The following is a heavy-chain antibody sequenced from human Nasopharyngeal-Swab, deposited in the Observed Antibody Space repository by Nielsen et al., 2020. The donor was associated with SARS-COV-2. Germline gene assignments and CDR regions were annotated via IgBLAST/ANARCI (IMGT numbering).Heavy chain of an antibody. D-gene: IGHD3-9*01. CDR2: IYHSGST. CDR3: ARTRAHYDILTGYYIPQQYYFDY. V-gene: IGHV4-4*02. J-gene: IGHJ4*02. Sequence: VRQAPGKGLEWIGEIYHSGSTYYNPSLKSRVTISVDTSKSQFSLKLSSVTAADTAVYYCARTRAHYDILTGYYIPQQYYFDYWGQGTLVTVSS.